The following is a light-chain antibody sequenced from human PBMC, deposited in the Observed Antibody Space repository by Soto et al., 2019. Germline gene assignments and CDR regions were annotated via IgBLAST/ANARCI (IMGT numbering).Light chain of an antibody. V-gene: IGLV2-14*01. J-gene: IGLJ1*01. Sequence: QSVLTQPASVSGSPGQSITISCTGTSSDVGGYNYVSWYQQHPGKAPKLMIYDVSNGPSGVSNRFSGSKSGNTASLTISGLQAEDEADYYCSSYTSSSPRVFGTGTKVTVL. CDR2: DVS. CDR3: SSYTSSSPRV. CDR1: SSDVGGYNY.